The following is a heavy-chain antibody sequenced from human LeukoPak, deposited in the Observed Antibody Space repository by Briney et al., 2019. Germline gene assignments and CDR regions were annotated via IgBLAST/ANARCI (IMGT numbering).Heavy chain of an antibody. CDR3: AKSGLVPAIRSYFDY. CDR1: GFTFASYA. Sequence: GGSLRLSCAASGFTFASYAVSWVRQAPGKGLEWVSTISGSGGSTYYADSVKGRFTISRDNSKNTLSLQMNSLRAEDTAVYYCAKSGLVPAIRSYFDYWGQGTLVTVSS. J-gene: IGHJ4*02. CDR2: ISGSGGST. D-gene: IGHD2-21*02. V-gene: IGHV3-23*01.